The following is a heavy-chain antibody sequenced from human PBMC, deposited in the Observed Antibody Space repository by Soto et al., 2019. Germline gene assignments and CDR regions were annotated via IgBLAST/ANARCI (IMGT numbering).Heavy chain of an antibody. CDR1: GYTFSSYS. Sequence: GASVKVSRKTSGYTFSSYSINWVRQAPGQGLEWMAWISTTSGNTHYAERVQGRVTVTLDKSARTAFMEMWGLTSDDTAVYFCARDNGYYDFWGQGTLVTVSS. CDR3: ARDNGYYDF. J-gene: IGHJ4*02. D-gene: IGHD2-8*01. V-gene: IGHV1-18*01. CDR2: ISTTSGNT.